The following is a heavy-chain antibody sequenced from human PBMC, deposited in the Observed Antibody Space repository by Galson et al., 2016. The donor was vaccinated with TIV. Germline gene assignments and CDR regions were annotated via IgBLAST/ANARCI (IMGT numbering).Heavy chain of an antibody. CDR3: GHNWNYVY. CDR2: ISGGGDYT. CDR1: GFVFRDWS. V-gene: IGHV3-23*01. J-gene: IGHJ4*02. D-gene: IGHD1-7*01. Sequence: SLRLSCAASGFVFRDWSMNWVRQAPGKGLEWVSAISGGGDYTHYADSVKGRFTISRGNSKNTLYLQMNSLRPDDTAIYFCGHNWNYVYWGQGSLVTVSS.